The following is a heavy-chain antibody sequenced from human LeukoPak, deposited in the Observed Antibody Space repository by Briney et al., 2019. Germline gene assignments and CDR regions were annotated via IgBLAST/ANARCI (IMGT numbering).Heavy chain of an antibody. CDR3: ASNEGSGIDY. V-gene: IGHV1-69*05. CDR2: IIPIFGTA. D-gene: IGHD6-13*01. J-gene: IGHJ4*02. CDR1: GYTFTSYG. Sequence: SVKVSCKASGYTFTSYGISWVRQAPGQGLEWMGGIIPIFGTANYAQKFQGRVTITTDESTSTAYMELSSLRSEDTAVYYCASNEGSGIDYWGQGTLVTVSS.